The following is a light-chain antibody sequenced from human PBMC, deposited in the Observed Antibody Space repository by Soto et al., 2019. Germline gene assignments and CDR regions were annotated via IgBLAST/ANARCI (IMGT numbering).Light chain of an antibody. CDR2: DAS. J-gene: IGKJ1*01. Sequence: EIVLTQSPATLSVSPGERATLSCRASQSVSSNLAWYQQKPGQAPRLLIYDASSRATGIPARFSGSGSGTDFTLTISSLQPDDFATYYCQQYKSYSSWTFGQGTKVDI. CDR1: QSVSSN. V-gene: IGKV3D-15*01. CDR3: QQYKSYSSWT.